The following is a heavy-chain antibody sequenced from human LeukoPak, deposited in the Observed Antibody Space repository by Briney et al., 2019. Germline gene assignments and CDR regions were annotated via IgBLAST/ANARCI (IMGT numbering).Heavy chain of an antibody. D-gene: IGHD1-26*01. V-gene: IGHV3-30*18. CDR1: GFTFSSYG. CDR3: AKQVELPDPSNYFDY. CDR2: ISYDGSNK. Sequence: PGGSLRLSCAASGFTFSSYGMHWVRQAPGKGLEWVAVISYDGSNKYYADSVKGRFTISRDNSKNTLYLQMNSLRAEDTAVYYCAKQVELPDPSNYFDYWGQGTLVTVSS. J-gene: IGHJ4*02.